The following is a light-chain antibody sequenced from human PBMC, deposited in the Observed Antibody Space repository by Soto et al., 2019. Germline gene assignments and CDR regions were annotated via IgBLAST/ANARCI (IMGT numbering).Light chain of an antibody. CDR2: EVT. Sequence: QSVLTQPAPVSGSPGQSITISCSGTSEDVGGYNYVSWYQHHPGKAPKLMIYEVTNRPSGLSNRFSGSKSGSTASLTISGLQAEDEADYYCSSYTSSNTLVFGTGTKVTVL. CDR1: SEDVGGYNY. J-gene: IGLJ1*01. V-gene: IGLV2-14*01. CDR3: SSYTSSNTLV.